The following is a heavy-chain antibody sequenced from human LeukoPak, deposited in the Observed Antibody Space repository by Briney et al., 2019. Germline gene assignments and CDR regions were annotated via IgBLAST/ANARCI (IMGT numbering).Heavy chain of an antibody. CDR1: GGTFSSYA. V-gene: IGHV1-69*04. Sequence: ASVKVSCKASGGTFSSYAISWVRQAPGQGLEWMGRIIPILGIANYAQKFQGRVTITADKSTSTAYMELSSLRSEDTAVYYCARDPPNYYDSSGYYSTLDYWGQGILVTVSS. CDR3: ARDPPNYYDSSGYYSTLDY. J-gene: IGHJ4*02. CDR2: IIPILGIA. D-gene: IGHD3-22*01.